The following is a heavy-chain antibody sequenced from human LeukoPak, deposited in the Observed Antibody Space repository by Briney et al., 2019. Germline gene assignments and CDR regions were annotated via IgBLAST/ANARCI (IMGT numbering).Heavy chain of an antibody. CDR1: AFILSDSW. V-gene: IGHV3-74*01. CDR3: ASDRVVGSGSLDN. CDR2: IRGDGYAT. Sequence: QAGRSLRPACAASAFILSDSWMHWARHPPRKGMVWHSRIRGDGYATTYAASLEGRLTISRENARHTLYLQMNGLRADETAVYYCASDRVVGSGSLDNWGQGTLVTVSS. D-gene: IGHD3-10*01. J-gene: IGHJ4*02.